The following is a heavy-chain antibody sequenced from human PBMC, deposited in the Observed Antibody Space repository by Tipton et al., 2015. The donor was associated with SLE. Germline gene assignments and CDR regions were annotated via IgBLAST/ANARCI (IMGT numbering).Heavy chain of an antibody. CDR3: AREVHVGATDYYYYGMDV. CDR1: GYTFTSYG. D-gene: IGHD1-26*01. Sequence: QVQLVQSGAEVKKPGSSVKVSCKASGYTFTSYGISWVRQAPGRGLEWMGWISAYNGNTNYAQKLQGRVTMTTDTSTSTAYMELRSLRSDDTAVYYCAREVHVGATDYYYYGMDVWGQGTTVTVSS. V-gene: IGHV1-18*01. J-gene: IGHJ6*02. CDR2: ISAYNGNT.